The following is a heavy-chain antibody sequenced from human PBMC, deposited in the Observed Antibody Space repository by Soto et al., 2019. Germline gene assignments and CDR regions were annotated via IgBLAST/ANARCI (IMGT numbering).Heavy chain of an antibody. V-gene: IGHV3-72*01. CDR1: GFTSSEYY. CDR2: SRDKARSYTI. CDR3: TRSSSGYXNFDY. Sequence: GSLRLSCAASGFTSSEYYVDWVRQAPGKGLEWVARSRDKARSYTIEYAASVKGRFIISRDDSKNSVYLQMSRLQTEDTAVYYSTRSSSGYXNFDYWGQGP. J-gene: IGHJ4*02. D-gene: IGHD5-12*01.